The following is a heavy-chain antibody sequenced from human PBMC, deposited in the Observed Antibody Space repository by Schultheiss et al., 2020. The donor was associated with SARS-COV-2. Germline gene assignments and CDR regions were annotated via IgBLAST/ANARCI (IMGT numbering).Heavy chain of an antibody. CDR3: ARDRVATANSYYYGMDV. CDR2: ITTIPGDT. J-gene: IGHJ6*02. D-gene: IGHD5-12*01. Sequence: GGSLRLSCAASGFTSSSYWMHWVRQTPGKGLEWISYITTIPGDTYYADSVKGRFTISRDNTKNLLYLQMNSLRADDTAVYYCARDRVATANSYYYGMDVWGQGTTVTVSS. CDR1: GFTSSSYW. V-gene: IGHV3-21*05.